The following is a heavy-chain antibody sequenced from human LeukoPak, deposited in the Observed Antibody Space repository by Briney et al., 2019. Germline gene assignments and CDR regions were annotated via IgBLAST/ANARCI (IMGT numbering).Heavy chain of an antibody. V-gene: IGHV3-7*01. CDR2: INQDGDEK. Sequence: PGGSLRLSCAASGFTFSGYWMSWVRQAPGKGLEWVANINQDGDEKNYVDSVKGRFTISRDNAKNSLYLQMNSLRAEDTAVYHCATGRSCATCYLPDYWGQGALVTVSS. D-gene: IGHD2-2*01. J-gene: IGHJ4*02. CDR1: GFTFSGYW. CDR3: ATGRSCATCYLPDY.